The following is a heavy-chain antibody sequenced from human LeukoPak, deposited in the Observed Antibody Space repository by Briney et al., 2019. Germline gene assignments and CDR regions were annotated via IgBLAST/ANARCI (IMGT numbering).Heavy chain of an antibody. CDR1: GFTFSSYG. D-gene: IGHD2-15*01. V-gene: IGHV3-33*01. J-gene: IGHJ4*02. Sequence: PGRSLGLSCAASGFTFSSYGMHWVRQAPGKGLEWVAVIWYDGSNKYYADSVKGRFTISRDSSKNTLYLQMNSLRAEDTAVYYRARTPGGCSGGSCYSGSFDYWGQGTLVTVSS. CDR2: IWYDGSNK. CDR3: ARTPGGCSGGSCYSGSFDY.